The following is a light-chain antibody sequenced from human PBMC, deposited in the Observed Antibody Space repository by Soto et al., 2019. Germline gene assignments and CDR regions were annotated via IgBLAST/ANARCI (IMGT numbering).Light chain of an antibody. CDR1: SSDVGGYNY. CDR2: DVN. Sequence: QSALTQPASVSGSPGQSITISCTGTSSDVGGYNYVSWYQQHPGKAPKLLICDVNNRPSGVSNRFSGSKSGNTASLTISGLQTEDEADYYCSSFASSIPLVFGGGTKVTVL. CDR3: SSFASSIPLV. V-gene: IGLV2-14*03. J-gene: IGLJ2*01.